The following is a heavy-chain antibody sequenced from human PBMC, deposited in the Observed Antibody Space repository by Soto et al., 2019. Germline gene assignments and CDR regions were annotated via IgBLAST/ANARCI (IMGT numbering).Heavy chain of an antibody. CDR3: ARVMAYEQQLVPCDY. J-gene: IGHJ4*02. V-gene: IGHV1-2*02. D-gene: IGHD6-13*01. CDR1: GYPFIGYY. Sequence: QVQLVQSGAEVKKPGASVKVSCKTSGYPFIGYYLTWVRQAPGQGLEWMGWVNPHTGGTHYAQKFDGRVTMTSDTSTYTAYMELSGLKFDDTATYFCARVMAYEQQLVPCDYWGQGTLVTVSS. CDR2: VNPHTGGT.